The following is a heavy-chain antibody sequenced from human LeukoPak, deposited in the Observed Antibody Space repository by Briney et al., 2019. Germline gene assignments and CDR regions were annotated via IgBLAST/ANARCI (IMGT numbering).Heavy chain of an antibody. D-gene: IGHD3-22*01. CDR1: GFTFSRFW. J-gene: IGHJ3*02. Sequence: GGSLRLSCAASGFTFSRFWMSWVRQAPGKGLEWVSSISSSSSYIYYADSVKGRFTISRDNAKNSLYLQMNSLRAEDTAVYYCARDPGVVVISDAFDIWGQGTMVTVSS. CDR3: ARDPGVVVISDAFDI. V-gene: IGHV3-21*01. CDR2: ISSSSSYI.